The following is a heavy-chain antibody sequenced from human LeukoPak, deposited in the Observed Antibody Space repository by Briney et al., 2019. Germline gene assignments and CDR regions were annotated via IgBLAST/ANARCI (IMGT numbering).Heavy chain of an antibody. J-gene: IGHJ4*02. D-gene: IGHD2-2*01. Sequence: SETLSLTCAVYGGSSSGYYWSWIRQPPGKGLEWIGEINHSGSTNYNPSLKSRVTISVDTSKNQFSLKLSSVTAADTAVYYCARGRYCSSTSCCLDYWGQGTLVTVSS. CDR1: GGSSSGYY. V-gene: IGHV4-34*01. CDR3: ARGRYCSSTSCCLDY. CDR2: INHSGST.